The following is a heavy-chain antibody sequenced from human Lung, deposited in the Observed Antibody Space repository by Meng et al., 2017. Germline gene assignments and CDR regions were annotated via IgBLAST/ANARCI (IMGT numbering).Heavy chain of an antibody. V-gene: IGHV1-18*01. CDR2: LGAHPGDT. CDR3: ARGTPGRSYCDY. CDR1: DYTFTGYG. D-gene: IGHD3-10*01. J-gene: IGHJ4*02. Sequence: HVQLLPVGAEVKQPGALLNVSCKASDYTFTGYGVCWVRQAPGQGLEWMAWLGAHPGDTSFAPKFLGRVTVTADTATATAYMELRSLRSDDTAVYYCARGTPGRSYCDYWGLGTLVTVSS.